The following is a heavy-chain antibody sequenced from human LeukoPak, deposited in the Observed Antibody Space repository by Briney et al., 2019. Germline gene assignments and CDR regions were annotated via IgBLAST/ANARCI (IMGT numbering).Heavy chain of an antibody. CDR2: INEDGSEK. V-gene: IGHV3-7*03. D-gene: IGHD3-16*01. Sequence: GGSLRLSCAASGITFSRFWMSWVRQAPGKGLQWVANINEDGSEKHYADSVKGRFTISRDNAENSLYLQMNSLRAEDTAVYYCASGGHLDWWGQGALVTVAS. CDR3: ASGGHLDW. J-gene: IGHJ4*02. CDR1: GITFSRFW.